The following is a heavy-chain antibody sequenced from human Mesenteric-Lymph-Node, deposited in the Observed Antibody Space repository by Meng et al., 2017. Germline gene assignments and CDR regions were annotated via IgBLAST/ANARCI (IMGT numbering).Heavy chain of an antibody. CDR3: ARDPRGWSSSRWYYRDRFYGIDV. D-gene: IGHD6-13*01. CDR2: IWYDGSNK. J-gene: IGHJ6*02. Sequence: GESLKISCAASGFTFSSYGMHWVRQAPGKGLEWVAVIWYDGSNKYYADSVKGRFTISRDNSKNTLYLQMNNLRAEDTAVYYCARDPRGWSSSRWYYRDRFYGIDVWGQGTTVTVSS. V-gene: IGHV3-33*01. CDR1: GFTFSSYG.